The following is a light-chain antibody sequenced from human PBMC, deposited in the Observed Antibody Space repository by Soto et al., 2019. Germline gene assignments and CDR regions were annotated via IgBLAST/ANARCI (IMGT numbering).Light chain of an antibody. V-gene: IGLV1-40*01. CDR3: QSYDSSLNEYV. CDR2: AST. Sequence: SELKKARSLSVAPGQGVTVSITGGGTNIGAAYDVQWYQQLPGRAPKLLIYASTTRPSGVPDRFSGSRSGSSASLAITGLRAEDEADYYCQSYDSSLNEYVFGPGTKVTVL. CDR1: GTNIGAAYD. J-gene: IGLJ1*01.